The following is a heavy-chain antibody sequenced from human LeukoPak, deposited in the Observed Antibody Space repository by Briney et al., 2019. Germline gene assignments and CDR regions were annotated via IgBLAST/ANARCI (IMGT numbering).Heavy chain of an antibody. D-gene: IGHD3-10*01. V-gene: IGHV1-2*02. J-gene: IGHJ3*02. Sequence: ASVKVSCKPSGYTFTGYYMHWLRQAPGQGLEWMGWINPNSGGTNYAQKFQGRVTMTRDTSISTAYMELSRLRSDVKDVSCCARVVVRGVIIHGSSAFDIWGQGTMVTVSS. CDR2: INPNSGGT. CDR1: GYTFTGYY. CDR3: ARVVVRGVIIHGSSAFDI.